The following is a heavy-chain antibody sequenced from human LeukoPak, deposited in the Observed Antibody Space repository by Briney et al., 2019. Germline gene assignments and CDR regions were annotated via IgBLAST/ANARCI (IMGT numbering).Heavy chain of an antibody. CDR3: ASFRTIFGVFDY. V-gene: IGHV4-59*01. J-gene: IGHJ4*02. CDR2: IYYSGST. D-gene: IGHD3-3*01. Sequence: SETLSLTCAVYGGSFSGYYWSWIRQPPGKGLEWIGYIYYSGSTNYNPSLKSRVTISVDTSKNQFSLKLSSVTAADTAVYYCASFRTIFGVFDYWGQGTLVTVSS. CDR1: GGSFSGYY.